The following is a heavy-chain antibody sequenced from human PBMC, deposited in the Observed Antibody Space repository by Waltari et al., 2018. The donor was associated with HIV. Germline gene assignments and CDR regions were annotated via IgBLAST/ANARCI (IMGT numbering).Heavy chain of an antibody. V-gene: IGHV1-8*01. CDR1: GYTFTSSD. CDR3: ARGIPAGRYETLTGQDY. D-gene: IGHD3-9*01. J-gene: IGHJ4*02. CDR2: MNPNSGNT. Sequence: QVQLVQSGAEVKTPGASVKVSCKSSGYTFTSSDINWVRQSTGQGLAWMGWMNPNSGNTGYAQKFQGRVTMTRNASITTAYMELSSLRSEDTAVYFCARGIPAGRYETLTGQDYWGQGTLVTVSS.